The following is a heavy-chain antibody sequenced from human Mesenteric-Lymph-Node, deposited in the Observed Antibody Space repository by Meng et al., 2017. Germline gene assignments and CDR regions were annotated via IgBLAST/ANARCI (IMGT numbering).Heavy chain of an antibody. J-gene: IGHJ4*02. CDR1: GFTFDAYA. CDR2: ISYDSGAI. V-gene: IGHV3-9*01. Sequence: GGSLRLSCAASGFTFDAYAMHWVRQVPGKGLEWVSGISYDSGAIGYADSVKGRFTISRDNARNSLYLQMNSLRVEDTAFYYCAKDIGGNHPFDYWGQGTLVTVPQ. CDR3: AKDIGGNHPFDY. D-gene: IGHD3-16*01.